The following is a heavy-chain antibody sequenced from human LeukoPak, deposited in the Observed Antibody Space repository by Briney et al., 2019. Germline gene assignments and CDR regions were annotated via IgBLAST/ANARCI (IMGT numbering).Heavy chain of an antibody. CDR1: GFTFRSFA. CDR2: ISGSGGST. Sequence: GGSLRLSCAASGFTFRSFALSWVRQAPGKGLEWVSGISGSGGSTSYTDSVKGRFTISRDSSKNTLYLQMNTLRAEDTAVYYCAGRGGYGEIAWGQGTLVTVSS. J-gene: IGHJ4*02. D-gene: IGHD4-17*01. CDR3: AGRGGYGEIA. V-gene: IGHV3-23*01.